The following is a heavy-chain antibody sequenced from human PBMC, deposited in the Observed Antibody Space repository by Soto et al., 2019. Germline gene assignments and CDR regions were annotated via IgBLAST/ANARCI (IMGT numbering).Heavy chain of an antibody. V-gene: IGHV1-46*01. CDR2: INPSGGST. CDR3: ATRRRMATILGPNNWFDP. J-gene: IGHJ5*02. CDR1: GYTFTSYY. Sequence: ASVKVSCKASGYTFTSYYMHWVRQAPGQGLEWMGIINPSGGSTSYAQKFQGRVTMTRDTSTSTVYMELSSLRSEDTAVYYCATRRRMATILGPNNWFDPWGQGTLVTVSS. D-gene: IGHD5-12*01.